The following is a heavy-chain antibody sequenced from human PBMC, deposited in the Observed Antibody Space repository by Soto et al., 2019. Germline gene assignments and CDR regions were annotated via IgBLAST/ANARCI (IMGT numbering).Heavy chain of an antibody. CDR1: GLTFSRYG. CDR2: ISFDGNYK. CDR3: VKDKLHSGSYEKWYFDL. J-gene: IGHJ2*01. V-gene: IGHV3-30*18. Sequence: QVQLVESGGGVVQPGRSLRLSCVGSGLTFSRYGMHWVRQAPGKGLEWLAVISFDGNYKYHADSVKGRFTISRDNPKNTLFLEMSSLRPEDTAVYYCVKDKLHSGSYEKWYFDLWGRGTLVTVSS. D-gene: IGHD1-26*01.